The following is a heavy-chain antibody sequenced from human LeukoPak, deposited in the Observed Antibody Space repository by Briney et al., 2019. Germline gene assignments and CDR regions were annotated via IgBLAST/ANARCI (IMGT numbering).Heavy chain of an antibody. V-gene: IGHV4-34*01. CDR1: GGSFSRYS. D-gene: IGHD5-12*01. CDR3: ARDSGYDSLYYYYYMDV. CDR2: INHSGST. J-gene: IGHJ6*03. Sequence: SETLSLTCAVYGGSFSRYSWNWIRQAPGKGLEWIGEINHSGSTNYNPSLKSRVTISVDTSKNQFSLKVNSVIAADTAVYYCARDSGYDSLYYYYYMDVWGKGTTVTISS.